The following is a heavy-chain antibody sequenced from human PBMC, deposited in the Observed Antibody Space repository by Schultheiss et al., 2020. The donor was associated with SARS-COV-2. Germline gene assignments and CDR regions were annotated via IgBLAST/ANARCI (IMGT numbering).Heavy chain of an antibody. Sequence: SETLSLTCAVSGASISSNNWWSWVRQPPGKGLEWIGEIHHSGRTNYNPSLKSRVTISLDTSKNQLSLNLRSVTAADTAVYFCARAPYYYDSSGSTYFDYWGQGTLVTVSS. CDR3: ARAPYYYDSSGSTYFDY. CDR1: GASISSNNW. J-gene: IGHJ4*02. CDR2: IHHSGRT. V-gene: IGHV4-4*02. D-gene: IGHD3-22*01.